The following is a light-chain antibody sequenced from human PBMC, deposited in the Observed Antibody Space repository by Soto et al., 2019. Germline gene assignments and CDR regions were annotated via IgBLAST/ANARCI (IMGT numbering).Light chain of an antibody. CDR1: SSDVGGYNY. Sequence: QSALTQPPSASGSPGQSVTISCTGTSSDVGGYNYVSWYQQHPGKAPKLMIYEVSKRPSGVPDRFSGSKSGNTASLTVYGLQAEDEDDYYCSSYAGSNNLGVFGNGTKLTVL. V-gene: IGLV2-8*01. CDR2: EVS. J-gene: IGLJ1*01. CDR3: SSYAGSNNLGV.